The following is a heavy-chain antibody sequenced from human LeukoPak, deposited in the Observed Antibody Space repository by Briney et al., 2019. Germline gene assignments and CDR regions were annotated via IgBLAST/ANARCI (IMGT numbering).Heavy chain of an antibody. D-gene: IGHD3-10*01. CDR2: IWYDGSNK. CDR3: ARGTDQITMVRGSQKPLEY. Sequence: DRSLRLSCAASGFTFSINGMHWVRQAPGKGLEWVAVIWYDGSNKYYADSVTGRFTISRDNSKNTLYLQMNSLRAEDTAVYYCARGTDQITMVRGSQKPLEYWGRGPLVIVSS. V-gene: IGHV3-33*01. CDR1: GFTFSING. J-gene: IGHJ4*02.